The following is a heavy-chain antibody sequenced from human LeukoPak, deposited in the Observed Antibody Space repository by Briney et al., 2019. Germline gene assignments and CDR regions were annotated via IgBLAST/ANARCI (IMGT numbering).Heavy chain of an antibody. CDR1: GGSISSSDYY. CDR3: ARFESSGYYPFDY. CDR2: IHYSGST. V-gene: IGHV4-30-4*08. J-gene: IGHJ4*02. D-gene: IGHD3-22*01. Sequence: SQTLSLTCTVSGGSISSSDYYWSWIRQPPGQGLEWIGYIHYSGSTYYNPSLNSRVTISIDTSKNQFSLKLNSVTAADTAMYYCARFESSGYYPFDYWGQGTLVTVSS.